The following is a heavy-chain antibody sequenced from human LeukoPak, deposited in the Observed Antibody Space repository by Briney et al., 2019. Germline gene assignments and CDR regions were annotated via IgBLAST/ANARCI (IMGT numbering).Heavy chain of an antibody. D-gene: IGHD3-10*01. CDR2: ISSSGSTI. CDR1: GFTFSSYE. Sequence: GGSLRLSCAASGFTFSSYEMNWVRQAPGKGLEWVSYISSSGSTIYYADSVKGRFTISRDSAKNSLYLQMNSLRAEDTAVYYCARVPYYYGSGSYYLLGAFDIWGQGTMVTVSS. CDR3: ARVPYYYGSGSYYLLGAFDI. J-gene: IGHJ3*02. V-gene: IGHV3-48*03.